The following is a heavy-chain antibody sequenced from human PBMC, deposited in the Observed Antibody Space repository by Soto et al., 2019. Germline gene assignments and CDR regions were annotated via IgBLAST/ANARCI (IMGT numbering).Heavy chain of an antibody. CDR2: ISAYNGNT. CDR1: CYTFTSYG. Sequence: GASAKVSCKAACYTFTSYGISWVRQAPGQGLEWMGWISAYNGNTNYAQKLQGRVTMTTDTSKNTLYLQMNSLTAEDTAVYYCARDRTNAHYLDFWGLGNLVTVSS. V-gene: IGHV1-18*04. D-gene: IGHD1-1*01. CDR3: ARDRTNAHYLDF. J-gene: IGHJ4*02.